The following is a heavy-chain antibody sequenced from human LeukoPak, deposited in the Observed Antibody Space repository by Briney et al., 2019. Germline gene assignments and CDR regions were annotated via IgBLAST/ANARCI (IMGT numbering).Heavy chain of an antibody. D-gene: IGHD2-2*01. CDR1: GGSISSYY. CDR2: IYYSGST. Sequence: SETLSLTCTVSGGSISSYYWSWIRQPPGKGLEWIGYIYYSGSTNYNPSLRSRVTISVDTSKNQFSLKLKYVTAADTAVYYCARGYCSSSTCQYGDYWGQGTLVTVSS. J-gene: IGHJ4*02. V-gene: IGHV4-59*01. CDR3: ARGYCSSSTCQYGDY.